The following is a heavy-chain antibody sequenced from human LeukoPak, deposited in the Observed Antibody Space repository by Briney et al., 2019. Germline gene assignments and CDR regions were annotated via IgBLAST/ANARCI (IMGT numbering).Heavy chain of an antibody. Sequence: RPGGSLRLSCAASGFTFSSYAMSWVRQAPGKGLEWVSAISGSGGSTYYADSVKGRFTISRDNSKNTLYLQMNSLRAEDTAVYYCAKGSSGSPFRYYFDYWGQGTLVTVSS. D-gene: IGHD6-19*01. CDR2: ISGSGGST. CDR1: GFTFSSYA. J-gene: IGHJ4*02. V-gene: IGHV3-23*01. CDR3: AKGSSGSPFRYYFDY.